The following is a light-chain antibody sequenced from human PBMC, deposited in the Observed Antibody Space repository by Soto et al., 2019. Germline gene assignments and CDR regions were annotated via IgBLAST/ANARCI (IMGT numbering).Light chain of an antibody. Sequence: DIVMTQSPDSLAVSLGERATINCKSSQSVLYSSNNKNYLAWYQQTPGQPPKLLIYWASTRESGVPDRFSGSGSGTDFTLTISSLQAEDVAVYYCQQYYSTPRTFGQGTKGEIK. V-gene: IGKV4-1*01. CDR2: WAS. J-gene: IGKJ1*01. CDR1: QSVLYSSNNKNY. CDR3: QQYYSTPRT.